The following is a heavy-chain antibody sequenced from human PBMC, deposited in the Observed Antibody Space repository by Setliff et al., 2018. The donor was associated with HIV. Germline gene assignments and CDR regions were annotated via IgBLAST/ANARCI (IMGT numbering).Heavy chain of an antibody. Sequence: SETLSLTCSVSGGSITSSGYHWGWIRQPPGKGLEWIGNIYYSGDTFYNASLRSRLTLSVDTSKNQFSLKLNSVTASDTAMYYCTRHRGPPWDAFDIWGQGTMFTVSS. J-gene: IGHJ3*02. CDR1: GGSITSSGYH. V-gene: IGHV4-39*01. CDR3: TRHRGPPWDAFDI. CDR2: IYYSGDT.